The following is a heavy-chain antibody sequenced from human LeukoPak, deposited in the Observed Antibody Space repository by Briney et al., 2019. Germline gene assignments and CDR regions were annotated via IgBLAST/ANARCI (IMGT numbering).Heavy chain of an antibody. V-gene: IGHV4-38-2*02. Sequence: SETLSLTCTVSGYSISSGYYWGWIRQPPGKGLEWIRSIYHSGSTYYNPSLKSRVTISVDTSKNQFSLKLSSVTAADTAVYYCARDPRGSDYADYYFDYWGQGTLITVSS. CDR3: ARDPRGSDYADYYFDY. CDR1: GYSISSGYY. J-gene: IGHJ4*02. D-gene: IGHD3-16*01. CDR2: IYHSGST.